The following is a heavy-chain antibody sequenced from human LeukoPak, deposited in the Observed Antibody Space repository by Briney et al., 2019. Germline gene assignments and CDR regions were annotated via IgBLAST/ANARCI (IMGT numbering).Heavy chain of an antibody. V-gene: IGHV1-69*06. Sequence: SVKVSCKASGGTFSSYAISWVRQAPGQGLEWMGGIIPIFGTANYAQKFQGRVTITADKSTSTAYMELSSLRSEDTAVYYCAKEAQRITGATSVIYYNYYYMDVWGKGTTVTVSS. CDR2: IIPIFGTA. J-gene: IGHJ6*03. D-gene: IGHD1/OR15-1a*01. CDR3: AKEAQRITGATSVIYYNYYYMDV. CDR1: GGTFSSYA.